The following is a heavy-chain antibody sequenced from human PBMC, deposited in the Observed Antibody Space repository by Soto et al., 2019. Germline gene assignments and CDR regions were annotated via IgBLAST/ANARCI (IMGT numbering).Heavy chain of an antibody. Sequence: SVKVSCKASGGTFRSYAISWVRQAPGQGLEWMGGIIPIFGTANYAQKLQGRVTMTTDTSTSTAYMDLRSLRSDDTAVYFCAKGKQLARLDAFDIWGRGTMVTVSS. CDR2: IIPIFGTA. V-gene: IGHV1-69*05. CDR1: GGTFRSYA. J-gene: IGHJ3*02. CDR3: AKGKQLARLDAFDI. D-gene: IGHD6-13*01.